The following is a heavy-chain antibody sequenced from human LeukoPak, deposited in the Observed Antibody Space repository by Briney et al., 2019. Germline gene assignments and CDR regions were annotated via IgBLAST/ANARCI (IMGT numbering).Heavy chain of an antibody. CDR3: ATSTLFSSSWYPWYFDL. J-gene: IGHJ2*01. CDR1: GYTLTELS. Sequence: ASVKVSCKVSGYTLTELSMHWVRQAPGKGLEWMGGFDPEDGETIYAQKFQGRVTMTEDTSTDTAYMELSSLRSEDTAVYYCATSTLFSSSWYPWYFDLWGRGTLVTVSS. CDR2: FDPEDGET. D-gene: IGHD6-13*01. V-gene: IGHV1-24*01.